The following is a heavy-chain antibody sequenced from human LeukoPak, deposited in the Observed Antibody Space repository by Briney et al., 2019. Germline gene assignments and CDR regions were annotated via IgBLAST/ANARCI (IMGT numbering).Heavy chain of an antibody. CDR2: ISGSGGST. D-gene: IGHD5-18*01. CDR1: GFTFSSYA. Sequence: PGGSLRLSCAASGFTFSSYAMSWVRQAPGKGLEWVSAISGSGGSTYYADSVKGRFTISRDNSKNTLYLQINSLRAEDTAVYYCAKSWAGYSYGLDAFDIWGQGTMVTVSS. CDR3: AKSWAGYSYGLDAFDI. V-gene: IGHV3-23*01. J-gene: IGHJ3*02.